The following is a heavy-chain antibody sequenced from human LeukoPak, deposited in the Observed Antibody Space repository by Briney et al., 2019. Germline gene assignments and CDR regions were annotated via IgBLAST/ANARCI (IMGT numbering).Heavy chain of an antibody. J-gene: IGHJ4*02. CDR2: FSGSDGNI. V-gene: IGHV3-23*01. Sequence: GGSLRLSCAAYGFSFSSYAMSWVRQAPGKGLEWVSTFSGSDGNIYYTESVKGRFTISRDNSKNTLYLQLNSLRVEDTAVYYCATKSYFWRGYPPYFHYWGLGTLVSVSS. D-gene: IGHD3-3*01. CDR3: ATKSYFWRGYPPYFHY. CDR1: GFSFSSYA.